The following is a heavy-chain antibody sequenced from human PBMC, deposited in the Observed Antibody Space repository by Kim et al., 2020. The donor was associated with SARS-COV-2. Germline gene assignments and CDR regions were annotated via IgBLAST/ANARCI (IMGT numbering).Heavy chain of an antibody. CDR1: GFTFSSYS. CDR2: ISSSSSYI. J-gene: IGHJ6*02. CDR3: ARDRAQYYGMDV. Sequence: GGSLRLSCAASGFTFSSYSMNWVRQAPGKGLEWVSSISSSSSYIYYADSVKGRFTISRDNAKNSLYPQMNSLRAEDTAVYYCARDRAQYYGMDVWGQGTTVTVSS. V-gene: IGHV3-21*01.